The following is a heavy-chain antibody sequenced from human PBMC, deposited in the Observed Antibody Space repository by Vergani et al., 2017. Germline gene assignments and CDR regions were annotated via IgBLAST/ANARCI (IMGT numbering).Heavy chain of an antibody. CDR2: IYSGGST. CDR1: GFTVSSNY. D-gene: IGHD3-10*01. Sequence: EVQLVETGGGLIQPGGSLRLSCAASGFTVSSNYMSWVRQAPGKGLEWVSVIYSGGSTYYADSVKGRFTISRDNSKNTLYLQMNSLRAEDTAVYYCARGPDYYGSGNLYPWGQGTLVTVSS. J-gene: IGHJ5*02. V-gene: IGHV3-53*02. CDR3: ARGPDYYGSGNLYP.